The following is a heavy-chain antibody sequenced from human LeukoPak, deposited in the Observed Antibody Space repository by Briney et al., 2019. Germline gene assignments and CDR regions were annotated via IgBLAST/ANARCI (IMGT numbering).Heavy chain of an antibody. J-gene: IGHJ4*02. V-gene: IGHV4-4*07. D-gene: IGHD3-22*01. CDR3: ARQSGGSYVFFDY. Sequence: PSETLSLTCTVSGGSPRTYYWSGIRNPAGRGLRWIGRISATRNSNYNPSLKSRVTISVDKSKDQFSLKLTSVTAADTAVYFCARQSGGSYVFFDYWGRGTLVTVSS. CDR2: ISATRNS. CDR1: GGSPRTYY.